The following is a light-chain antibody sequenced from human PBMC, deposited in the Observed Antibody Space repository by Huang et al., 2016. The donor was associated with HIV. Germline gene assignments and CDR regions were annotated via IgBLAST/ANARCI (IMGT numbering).Light chain of an antibody. CDR2: DAS. Sequence: EIVLTQSPGTLSLSPGERATLSCRASQSLSSRYFAWYQQRPGQAPRLLIYDASTRATGSTERFSGSGCGTDFNLTISRMEPEDFVVYYCQQYGSSPPYTFGQGTKLEIK. CDR3: QQYGSSPPYT. CDR1: QSLSSRY. J-gene: IGKJ2*01. V-gene: IGKV3-20*01.